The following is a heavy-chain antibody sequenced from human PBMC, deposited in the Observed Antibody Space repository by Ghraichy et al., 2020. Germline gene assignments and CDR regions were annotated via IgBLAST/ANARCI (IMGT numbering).Heavy chain of an antibody. CDR2: LNPVSGNR. Sequence: ASVKVSCKTSGYTFSNHDIDWVRQATGQGLEWVGYLNPVSGNRGYSPKLQGRLSLTRDTSSSTAFLELSNLRSEDTAVYFCGRGLVRGVFGTDVWGQGTTVTVSS. CDR3: GRGLVRGVFGTDV. J-gene: IGHJ6*02. CDR1: GYTFSNHD. D-gene: IGHD1-14*01. V-gene: IGHV1-8*01.